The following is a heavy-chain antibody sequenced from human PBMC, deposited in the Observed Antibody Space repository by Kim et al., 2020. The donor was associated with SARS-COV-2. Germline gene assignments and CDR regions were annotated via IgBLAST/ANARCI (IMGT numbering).Heavy chain of an antibody. V-gene: IGHV1-46*01. D-gene: IGHD3-10*01. CDR3: ARGAYYGSGSSLFDY. J-gene: IGHJ4*02. Sequence: KFQGRVTMTRDTSTSTVYMELSSLRSEDTAVYYCARGAYYGSGSSLFDYWGQGTLVTVSS.